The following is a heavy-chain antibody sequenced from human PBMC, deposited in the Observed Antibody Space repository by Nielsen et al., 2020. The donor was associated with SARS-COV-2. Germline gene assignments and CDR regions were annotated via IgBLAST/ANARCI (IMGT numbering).Heavy chain of an antibody. CDR3: ARDRSGGIYQYGVDV. Sequence: GESLKISCTVSGGSISSGGYYWSWIRQHPGKGLEWLSHLRKSGTTRYYADSVKGRFHVFRDDRRNVFYLQMNSLRDDDTAVYYCARDRSGGIYQYGVDVWGQGTTVSVSS. CDR2: LRKSGTTR. CDR1: GGSISSGGYY. J-gene: IGHJ6*02. V-gene: IGHV3-11*04. D-gene: IGHD2-8*02.